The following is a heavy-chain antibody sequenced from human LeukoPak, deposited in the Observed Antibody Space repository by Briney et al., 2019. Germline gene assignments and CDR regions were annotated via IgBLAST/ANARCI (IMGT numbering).Heavy chain of an antibody. CDR3: ARARLDSIVVVPAAIRNNWFDP. V-gene: IGHV4-34*01. CDR1: GGSFSGYY. Sequence: SETLSPTCAVYGGSFSGYYWSWIRQPPGKGLEWIGEINHSGSTNYNPSLKSRVTISVDTSKNQFSLKLSSVTAADTAVYYCARARLDSIVVVPAAIRNNWFDPWGQGTLVTVSS. D-gene: IGHD2-2*02. J-gene: IGHJ5*02. CDR2: INHSGST.